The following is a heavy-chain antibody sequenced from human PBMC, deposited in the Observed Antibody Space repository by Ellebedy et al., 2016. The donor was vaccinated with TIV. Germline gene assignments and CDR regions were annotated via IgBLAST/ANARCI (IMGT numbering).Heavy chain of an antibody. J-gene: IGHJ6*02. V-gene: IGHV3-30-3*01. D-gene: IGHD3-22*01. Sequence: PGGSLRLSCAASGFTFSSYAMHWVRQAPGKGLEWVTIISYDGSNKYFADSVKGRFTISRDNSKNTLYLQMNSLRAEDTAVYYCARSKMIVVRNGMDVWGQGTTVTVSS. CDR2: ISYDGSNK. CDR1: GFTFSSYA. CDR3: ARSKMIVVRNGMDV.